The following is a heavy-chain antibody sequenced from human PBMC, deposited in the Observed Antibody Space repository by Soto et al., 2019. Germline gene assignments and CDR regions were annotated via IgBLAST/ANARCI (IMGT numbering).Heavy chain of an antibody. Sequence: GGSLRLSCAASGFIFSNYGMHWVRQAPGKGLEWVAVVSSAGSTKYYADSVKGRFTISRDNSKNTVFLQMNSLRAEDTAVYYCAKDLGYSYGGFFDYWGQGTLVTVSS. J-gene: IGHJ4*02. CDR3: AKDLGYSYGGFFDY. D-gene: IGHD5-18*01. V-gene: IGHV3-30*18. CDR2: VSSAGSTK. CDR1: GFIFSNYG.